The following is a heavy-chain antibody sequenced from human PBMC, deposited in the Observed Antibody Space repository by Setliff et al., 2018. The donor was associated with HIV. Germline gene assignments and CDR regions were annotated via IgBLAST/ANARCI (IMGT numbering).Heavy chain of an antibody. CDR1: GGTFSSYA. Sequence: GASVKVSCKASGGTFSSYAISWVRQAPGQGLEWMGWINTETGNPMYAQGFTGRFVFSLDTSVSTAYLQINSLKAEDTAMYYCARVGSYWSTFDYWGQGALVTVS. CDR2: INTETGNP. V-gene: IGHV7-4-1*02. D-gene: IGHD1-26*01. CDR3: ARVGSYWSTFDY. J-gene: IGHJ4*02.